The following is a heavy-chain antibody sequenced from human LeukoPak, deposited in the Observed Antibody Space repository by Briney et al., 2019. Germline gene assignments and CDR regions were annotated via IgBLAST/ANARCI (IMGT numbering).Heavy chain of an antibody. CDR1: GFTFSSYA. CDR3: AKGSRGAHYYYMDV. CDR2: ISGSGGST. Sequence: GGSLRLSCAASGFTFSSYAMSWVRQAPGKGLEWVSAISGSGGSTYYADSVKGRFTISRDNSKNTLYLQMNSLRAEDTAVYYCAKGSRGAHYYYMDVWGKGTTVTISS. J-gene: IGHJ6*03. D-gene: IGHD2-2*01. V-gene: IGHV3-23*01.